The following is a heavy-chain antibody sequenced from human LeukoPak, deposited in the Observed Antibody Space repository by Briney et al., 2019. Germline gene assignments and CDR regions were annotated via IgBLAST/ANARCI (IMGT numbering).Heavy chain of an antibody. J-gene: IGHJ4*02. Sequence: GGSLRLSCAVSGFTFSSYWMHWVRQAPGKGLVWVSRIDRDGSRINYADSVKGRFTISRDNGKNTLFLQMNSLRAEDAAVYYCVRGNNYGGPHYWGQGTLVTVSS. CDR1: GFTFSSYW. V-gene: IGHV3-74*01. CDR2: IDRDGSRI. D-gene: IGHD4-23*01. CDR3: VRGNNYGGPHY.